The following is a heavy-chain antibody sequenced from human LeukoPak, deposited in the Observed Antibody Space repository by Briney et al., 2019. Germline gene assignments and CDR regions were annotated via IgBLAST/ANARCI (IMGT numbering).Heavy chain of an antibody. D-gene: IGHD3-9*01. J-gene: IGHJ4*02. CDR2: IKSKSDGGTT. CDR3: AREGRRYDILTGYYTLGYFDY. V-gene: IGHV3-15*01. CDR1: GFTVSNAW. Sequence: GGSLRLSCAASGFTVSNAWMSWVRQAPGKGLEWVGRIKSKSDGGTTDYAAPVKGRFTISRDESKNTLYLQMSNLKTEDTAVYYCAREGRRYDILTGYYTLGYFDYWGQGTLVTVSS.